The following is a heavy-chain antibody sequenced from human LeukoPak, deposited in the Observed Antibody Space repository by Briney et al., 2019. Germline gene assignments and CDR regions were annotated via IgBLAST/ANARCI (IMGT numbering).Heavy chain of an antibody. V-gene: IGHV3-21*01. CDR3: ARARPAYYYDSSGYFDY. CDR2: ISSSSSYI. CDR1: GFTFSSYS. J-gene: IGHJ4*02. Sequence: KSGGSLRLSCAASGFTFSSYSMNWVRQAPGKGLEWVSSISSSSSYIYYADSVKGRFTISRDNAKNSLYLQMNSPRAEDTAVYYCARARPAYYYDSSGYFDYWGQGTLVTVSS. D-gene: IGHD3-22*01.